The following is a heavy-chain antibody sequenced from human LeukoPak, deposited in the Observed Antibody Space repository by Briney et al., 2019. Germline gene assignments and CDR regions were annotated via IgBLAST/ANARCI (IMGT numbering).Heavy chain of an antibody. V-gene: IGHV3-64*02. CDR1: GFTFSNYA. CDR3: ARGHRSSWFDAFDI. D-gene: IGHD6-13*01. CDR2: INDNGDTT. Sequence: GGSLRLSCAASGFTFSNYAFHWVSQAPGKGLEYVSAINDNGDTTYYADSVKGRFTISRDISKNTLFLQMGSLRTEDMAVYYCARGHRSSWFDAFDIWGQGIMVTVSS. J-gene: IGHJ3*02.